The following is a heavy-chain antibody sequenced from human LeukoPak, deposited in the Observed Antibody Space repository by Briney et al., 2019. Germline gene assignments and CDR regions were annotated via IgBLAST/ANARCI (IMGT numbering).Heavy chain of an antibody. D-gene: IGHD2-2*01. CDR2: INHSGST. V-gene: IGHV4-34*01. CDR1: GGSFSGYY. CDR3: ARTGKKHIVVVPAAIGDGTRGTHFDY. J-gene: IGHJ4*02. Sequence: SETLSLTCAVYGGSFSGYYWSWIRQPPGKGLEWIGEINHSGSTNYNPSLKSRVTISVDTSKNQFSLKLSSVTAADTAVYYCARTGKKHIVVVPAAIGDGTRGTHFDYWGQGTLVTVSS.